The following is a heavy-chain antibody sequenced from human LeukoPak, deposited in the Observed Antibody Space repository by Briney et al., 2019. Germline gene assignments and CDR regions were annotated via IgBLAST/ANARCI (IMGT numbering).Heavy chain of an antibody. V-gene: IGHV4-61*02. Sequence: PSETLSLTCTVSGGSISSGSYYWSWIRQPAGKGLEWIGRIYTSGSTNYNPSLKSRVTISVDTSKNQFSLKLSSVTAADTAVYYCARGRNYDFWSGYYNWFDPWGQGTLVTVSS. CDR2: IYTSGST. CDR1: GGSISSGSYY. D-gene: IGHD3-3*01. CDR3: ARGRNYDFWSGYYNWFDP. J-gene: IGHJ5*02.